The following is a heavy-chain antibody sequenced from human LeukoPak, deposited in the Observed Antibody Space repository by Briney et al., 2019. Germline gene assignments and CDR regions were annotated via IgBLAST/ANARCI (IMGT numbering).Heavy chain of an antibody. J-gene: IGHJ4*02. CDR2: ISAYNGNT. CDR1: GYTFTSYG. D-gene: IGHD2-2*02. V-gene: IGHV1-18*01. Sequence: GASVKVSCKASGYTFTSYGISWVRQAPGQGLEWMGWISAYNGNTNYAQKLQGRVTMTTDTSTSTAYMELRSLRSDDTAVYYCARDRMGYCSSTSCYTKWGQGTLVTVSS. CDR3: ARDRMGYCSSTSCYTK.